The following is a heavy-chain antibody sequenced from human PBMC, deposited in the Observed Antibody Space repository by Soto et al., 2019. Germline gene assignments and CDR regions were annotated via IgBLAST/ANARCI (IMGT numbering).Heavy chain of an antibody. CDR2: INAGNGNT. V-gene: IGHV1-3*01. CDR3: ATDSIVGAPGWFDP. D-gene: IGHD1-26*01. CDR1: GYTFTSYA. Sequence: ASVKVSCKASGYTFTSYAMHWVRQAPGQRLEWMGWINAGNGNTKYSQKFQGRVTITKDTSASTAYMELSSLRSEDTAVYYCATDSIVGAPGWFDPWGQGTLVTVSS. J-gene: IGHJ5*02.